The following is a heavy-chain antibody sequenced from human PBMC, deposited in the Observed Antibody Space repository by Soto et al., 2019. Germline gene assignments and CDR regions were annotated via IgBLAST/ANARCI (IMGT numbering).Heavy chain of an antibody. Sequence: GGSLRLSCAASGFTFSSYSMNWVRQAPGKGLEWVSSISSSSSYIYYADSVKGRFTISRDNAKNSLYLQMNSLRAEDTAVYYCARHRTLGYCSGGSCYSDYWGQGTLVTVSS. V-gene: IGHV3-21*01. CDR2: ISSSSSYI. D-gene: IGHD2-15*01. CDR1: GFTFSSYS. CDR3: ARHRTLGYCSGGSCYSDY. J-gene: IGHJ4*02.